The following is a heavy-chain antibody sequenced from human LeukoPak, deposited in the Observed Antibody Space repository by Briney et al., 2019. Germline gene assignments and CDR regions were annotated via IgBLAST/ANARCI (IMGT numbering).Heavy chain of an antibody. V-gene: IGHV3-7*03. CDR3: AKAPVTTCSGAYCYPFDY. D-gene: IGHD2-15*01. CDR2: IKQDGSEK. J-gene: IGHJ4*02. CDR1: GFTFSSYW. Sequence: GGSLRLSCAASGFTFSSYWMSWVRQAPGKGLEWVANIKQDGSEKYYVDSVKGRFTISRDNSKNTLYLQMNSLRAEDAAVYYCAKAPVTTCSGAYCYPFDYWGQGTLVTVSS.